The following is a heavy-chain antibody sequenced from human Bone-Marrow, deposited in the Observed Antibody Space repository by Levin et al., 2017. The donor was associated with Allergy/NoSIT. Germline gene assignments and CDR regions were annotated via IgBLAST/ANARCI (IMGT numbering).Heavy chain of an antibody. V-gene: IGHV4-34*01. CDR3: ATTVRPAQHHETDIVVVPAQNWFDP. J-gene: IGHJ5*02. CDR1: GGSFSGYY. Sequence: MSGGSLRLSCAVYGGSFSGYYWSWIRQPPGKGLEWIGEINHSGSTNYNPSLKSRVTISVDTSKNQFSLKLSSVTAADTAVYYCATTVRPAQHHETDIVVVPAQNWFDPWGQGTLVTVSS. D-gene: IGHD2-2*01. CDR2: INHSGST.